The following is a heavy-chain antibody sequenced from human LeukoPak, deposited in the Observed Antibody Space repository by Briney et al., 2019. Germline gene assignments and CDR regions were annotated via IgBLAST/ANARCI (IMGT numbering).Heavy chain of an antibody. CDR3: ARDVKYYDFWSGYSGPFDY. D-gene: IGHD3-3*01. J-gene: IGHJ4*02. V-gene: IGHV4-4*07. Sequence: SETLSLTCTVSGGSISSYYWSWIRQPAGKGLEWIGRIYTSGSTNYNPSLKSRVTMSVDTSKNQFSLKLSSVTAADTAVYYCARDVKYYDFWSGYSGPFDYWGQGTLVTVSS. CDR1: GGSISSYY. CDR2: IYTSGST.